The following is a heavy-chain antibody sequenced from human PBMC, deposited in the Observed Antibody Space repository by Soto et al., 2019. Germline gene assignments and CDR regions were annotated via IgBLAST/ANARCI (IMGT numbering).Heavy chain of an antibody. CDR1: GGSISSSSYY. Sequence: QLQLQESGPGLVKPSETLSLTCTVSGGSISSSSYYWGWIRQPPGKGLEWIGSIYYSGSTYYNPSLKSRVTISVDTSKNQFSLKLSSVTAADTAVYYCARTVNYYDSSGIIDYWGQGTLVTVSS. CDR3: ARTVNYYDSSGIIDY. V-gene: IGHV4-39*01. CDR2: IYYSGST. J-gene: IGHJ4*02. D-gene: IGHD3-22*01.